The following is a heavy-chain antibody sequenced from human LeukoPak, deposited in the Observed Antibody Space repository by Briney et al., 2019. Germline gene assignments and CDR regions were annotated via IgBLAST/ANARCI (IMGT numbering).Heavy chain of an antibody. D-gene: IGHD2-15*01. CDR3: ARDVNYCSGGSCLRGYYYGMDV. V-gene: IGHV3-30-3*01. CDR1: GFTFSSYA. J-gene: IGHJ6*02. Sequence: GGSLRLSCAASGFTFSSYAMHWVRQAPGKGLEWVAVISYDGSNKYYADSVKGRFTISRDNSKNTLYLQMNSLRAEDTAVYYCARDVNYCSGGSCLRGYYYGMDVWGQGTTVTVSS. CDR2: ISYDGSNK.